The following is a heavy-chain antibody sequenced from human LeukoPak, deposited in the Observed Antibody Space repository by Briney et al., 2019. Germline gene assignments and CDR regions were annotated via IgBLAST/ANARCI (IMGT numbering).Heavy chain of an antibody. CDR1: GFTFSSYG. CDR3: AKDFYGMDV. Sequence: GGSLRLSCAASGFTFSSYGMHWVRQAPGKGLEWVAVISYDGSNKYYADSAKGRFTISRDNSKNTLYLQMNSLRAEDTAVYYCAKDFYGMDVWGQGTTVTVSS. CDR2: ISYDGSNK. V-gene: IGHV3-30*18. J-gene: IGHJ6*02.